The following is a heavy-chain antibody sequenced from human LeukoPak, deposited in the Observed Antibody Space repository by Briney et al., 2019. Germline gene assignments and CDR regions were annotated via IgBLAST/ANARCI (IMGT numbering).Heavy chain of an antibody. V-gene: IGHV3-21*01. CDR3: ARRGYHDYSGFDY. CDR2: ISGSSSDI. Sequence: PGGSLRLSCAGSEFTFRSYSMHWVRQAPGKGLEWVSSISGSSSDIYYADSVKGRFTISRDNSKNSLYLQTKSLRAEDTALYYCARRGYHDYSGFDYWGQGTLVTVSS. D-gene: IGHD1-26*01. CDR1: EFTFRSYS. J-gene: IGHJ4*02.